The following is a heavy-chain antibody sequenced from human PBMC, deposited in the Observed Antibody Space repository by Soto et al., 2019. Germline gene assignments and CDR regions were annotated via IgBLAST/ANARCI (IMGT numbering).Heavy chain of an antibody. CDR2: ISAYNGNT. D-gene: IGHD3-16*01. CDR3: ARGGPMNAFDI. J-gene: IGHJ3*02. CDR1: GYTFSSYG. V-gene: IGHV1-18*01. Sequence: ASVKVSCQASGYTFSSYGVSWVRQAPGQGLEWMGWISAYNGNTNYAQKLQGRVTMTTDTSTSTAYMDLRSLTSDDTAVYYCARGGPMNAFDIWGQGTMVTVSS.